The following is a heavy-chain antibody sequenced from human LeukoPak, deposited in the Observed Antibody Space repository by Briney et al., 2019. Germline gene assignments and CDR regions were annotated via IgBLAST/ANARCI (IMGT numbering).Heavy chain of an antibody. CDR2: IYYSGST. J-gene: IGHJ4*02. CDR1: GGSISSGGYY. V-gene: IGHV4-31*03. D-gene: IGHD3-22*01. CDR3: ARGIVVVANFDY. Sequence: PQTLSLTCTVSGGSISSGGYYWSWIRQHPGKGLEWIGYIYYSGSTYYNPSLKSRVTISVDTSKNQFSLKLSSVTAADTAVYYCARGIVVVANFDYWGQGTLVTVSS.